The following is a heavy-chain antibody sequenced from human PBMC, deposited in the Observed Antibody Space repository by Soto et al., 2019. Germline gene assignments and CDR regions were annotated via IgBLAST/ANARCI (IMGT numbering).Heavy chain of an antibody. CDR2: IYYSGST. CDR3: ARAIAVADAFDI. J-gene: IGHJ3*02. D-gene: IGHD6-19*01. V-gene: IGHV4-59*01. CDR1: GGSISSYY. Sequence: QVQLQESGPGLVKPSETLSLTCTVSGGSISSYYWSWIRQPPGKGLEWIGYIYYSGSTNYNPSLKSRVTISVDTSKNQFSRKLSSVTAADTAVYYCARAIAVADAFDIWGQGTMVTVSS.